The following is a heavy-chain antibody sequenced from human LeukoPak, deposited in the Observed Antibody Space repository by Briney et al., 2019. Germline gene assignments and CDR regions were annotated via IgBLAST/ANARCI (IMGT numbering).Heavy chain of an antibody. Sequence: ASVKVSCKASAYTFTIYTIHWVRQAPGQRLEWMGWISAYNGNTNSAQKLQGRVTMTTDTSTNTAYMELRTLRSDDTAVYYCARLDLCGSDYWGQGTLVTVSS. CDR3: ARLDLCGSDY. CDR2: ISAYNGNT. J-gene: IGHJ4*02. CDR1: AYTFTIYT. D-gene: IGHD5-12*01. V-gene: IGHV1-18*01.